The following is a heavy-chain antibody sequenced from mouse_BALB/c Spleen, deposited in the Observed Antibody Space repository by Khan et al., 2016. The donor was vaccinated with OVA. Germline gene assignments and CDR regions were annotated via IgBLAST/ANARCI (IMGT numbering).Heavy chain of an antibody. J-gene: IGHJ4*01. V-gene: IGHV3-2*02. CDR2: ISSTGGT. D-gene: IGHD2-12*01. Sequence: EVQLQESGPGLVKPSQSLSLTCTVTGYSITSDYAWNWIRQFPGNKLEWMGYISSTGGTSYNPSLKSRISITRDTSKNQFFLQLKSVTTEDTATYYCARSLYYSCRDAMDCWGRGTSVTVSS. CDR1: GYSITSDYA. CDR3: ARSLYYSCRDAMDC.